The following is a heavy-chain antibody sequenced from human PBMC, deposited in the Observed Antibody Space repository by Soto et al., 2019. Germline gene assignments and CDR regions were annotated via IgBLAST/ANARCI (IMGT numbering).Heavy chain of an antibody. CDR1: GGTFSSYA. CDR2: IIPSFGTA. Sequence: QLQLVQSGAEVKKPGSSVKLSCKASGGTFSSYAISWVQQAPGQGLEWMGWIIPSFGTANYAQKFQGRVTITADESKSTGYMERSSLRYEDTAVYYCARDSSPYYYDSSGYSYFDYWGQGTLVPVSS. J-gene: IGHJ4*02. V-gene: IGHV1-69*01. D-gene: IGHD3-22*01. CDR3: ARDSSPYYYDSSGYSYFDY.